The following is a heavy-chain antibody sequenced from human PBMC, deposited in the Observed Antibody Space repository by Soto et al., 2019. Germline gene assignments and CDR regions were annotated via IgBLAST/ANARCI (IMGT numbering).Heavy chain of an antibody. CDR3: GCSAVAGTYFYFDY. CDR1: GGTFSSYA. J-gene: IGHJ4*02. Sequence: QVQLVQSGAEVKKPGSSVKVSCKASGGTFSSYAISWVRQAPGQGLEWMGGIIPIFGTANYAQKFQGRVTITADESTSTAYMELSSLRYEDTAVYYCGCSAVAGTYFYFDYWGQGTLVTVAS. CDR2: IIPIFGTA. D-gene: IGHD6-19*01. V-gene: IGHV1-69*01.